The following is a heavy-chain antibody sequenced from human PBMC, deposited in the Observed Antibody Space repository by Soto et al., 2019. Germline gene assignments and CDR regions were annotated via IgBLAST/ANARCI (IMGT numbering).Heavy chain of an antibody. J-gene: IGHJ6*02. D-gene: IGHD2-8*01. CDR3: ARDRNDIVLMVYAIRKSYGMDV. CDR2: ISSSSSYI. CDR1: GFTFSSYS. Sequence: EVQLVESGGGLVKPGGSLRLSCAASGFTFSSYSMNWVRQAPGKGLEWVSSISSSSSYIYYADSVKGRFTISRDNAKNSLYLQMNSLRAEDTAVYYCARDRNDIVLMVYAIRKSYGMDVWGQGTTVTVSS. V-gene: IGHV3-21*01.